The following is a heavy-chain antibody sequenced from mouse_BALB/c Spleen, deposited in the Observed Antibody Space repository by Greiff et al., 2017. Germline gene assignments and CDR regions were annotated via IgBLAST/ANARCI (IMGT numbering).Heavy chain of an antibody. D-gene: IGHD1-1*01. CDR3: ARYGFYYASSYGENAMDY. Sequence: QVQLQQSGAELMKPGASVKISCKATGYTFSSYWIEWVKQRPGHGLEWIGEILPGGGSTNYNEKFKGKATFTAATSSNTAYMQLSSLTSEDSAVYYCARYGFYYASSYGENAMDYWGQGTSVTVSS. CDR2: ILPGGGST. J-gene: IGHJ4*01. CDR1: GYTFSSYW. V-gene: IGHV1-9*01.